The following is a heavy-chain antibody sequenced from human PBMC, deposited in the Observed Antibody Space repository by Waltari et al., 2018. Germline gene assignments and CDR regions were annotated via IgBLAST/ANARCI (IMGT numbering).Heavy chain of an antibody. J-gene: IGHJ2*01. CDR2: VYARDAET. Sequence: QVQLVQSGAEVKKPGASVKVSCKVSGYTLTELFMHWVRQAPGKGLEWMGGVYARDAETIYAQKFQGRVTMTEDTSTDTAYMELRSLRSEDTAVYYCATYSTEAAADLDAYWYFDLWGRGTLVTVSS. CDR1: GYTLTELF. CDR3: ATYSTEAAADLDAYWYFDL. D-gene: IGHD6-13*01. V-gene: IGHV1-24*01.